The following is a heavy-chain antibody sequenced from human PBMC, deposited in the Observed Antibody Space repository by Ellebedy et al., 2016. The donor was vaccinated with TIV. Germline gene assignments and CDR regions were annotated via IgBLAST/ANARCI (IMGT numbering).Heavy chain of an antibody. J-gene: IGHJ6*02. CDR2: IYYSGST. CDR1: GASISPYY. V-gene: IGHV4-59*08. Sequence: SETLSLTXTVSGASISPYYWIWIRQPPGKGLEWIGYIYYSGSTYYNPSLKSRVTISVDTSKNQFSLKLSSVTAADTAVYYCARGGGQGPTDVWGQGTTVTVSS. D-gene: IGHD2-15*01. CDR3: ARGGGQGPTDV.